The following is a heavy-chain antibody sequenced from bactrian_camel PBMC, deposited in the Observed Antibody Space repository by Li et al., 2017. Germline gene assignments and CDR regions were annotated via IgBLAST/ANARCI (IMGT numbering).Heavy chain of an antibody. D-gene: IGHD2*01. Sequence: HVQLVESGGGSVEAGESLRLSCVGSDFSRYYMAWFREAPGKGREGVATIVGTKITSYADSVKGRFTISQDNAKNTVYLQMNSLKPEDTAMYYCAARGPYCYTKLSVRDFTYWGQGTQVTVS. CDR1: DFSRYY. J-gene: IGHJ6*01. V-gene: IGHV3-2*01. CDR3: AARGPYCYTKLSVRDFTY. CDR2: IVGTKIT.